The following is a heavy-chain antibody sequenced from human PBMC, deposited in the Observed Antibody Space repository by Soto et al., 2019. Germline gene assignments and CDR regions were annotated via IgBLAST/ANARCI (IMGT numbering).Heavy chain of an antibody. Sequence: GGSLRLSCAASGFTFSSYAMHWVRQAPGKGLEWVALISYDGSDKDYADSVKGRFTISRDNAKNTLYLQMNSLRAEDTAVYYCARGYCTNGVCSKPFDYWGQGILVTVSS. CDR2: ISYDGSDK. D-gene: IGHD2-8*01. CDR3: ARGYCTNGVCSKPFDY. V-gene: IGHV3-30-3*01. J-gene: IGHJ4*02. CDR1: GFTFSSYA.